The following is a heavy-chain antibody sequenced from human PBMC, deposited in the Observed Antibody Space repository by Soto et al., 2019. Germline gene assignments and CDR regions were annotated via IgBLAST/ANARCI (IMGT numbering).Heavy chain of an antibody. CDR3: ARGKTMGY. CDR1: GGSFSGYY. V-gene: IGHV4-34*01. D-gene: IGHD3-10*01. CDR2: INHSGST. Sequence: SETLSITCAVYGGSFSGYYWSWIRQPPGKGLEWIGEINHSGSTNYNPSLKSRVTISVDTSKNQFSLKLSSVTAADTAVYYCARGKTMGYWGQGTLVTVSS. J-gene: IGHJ4*02.